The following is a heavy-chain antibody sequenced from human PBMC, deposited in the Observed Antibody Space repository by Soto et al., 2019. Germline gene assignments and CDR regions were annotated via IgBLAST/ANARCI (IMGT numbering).Heavy chain of an antibody. Sequence: ASVKVSCKASGYTFTSYAMHWVRQAPGQRLEWMGWINAGNGNTKYSQKFQGRVTITRDTSASTAYMELSSLRSEDTAVYYCARSEPRRYFGTHPPFDYWGQGTLVTVS. CDR2: INAGNGNT. CDR3: ARSEPRRYFGTHPPFDY. D-gene: IGHD3-10*01. J-gene: IGHJ4*02. CDR1: GYTFTSYA. V-gene: IGHV1-3*01.